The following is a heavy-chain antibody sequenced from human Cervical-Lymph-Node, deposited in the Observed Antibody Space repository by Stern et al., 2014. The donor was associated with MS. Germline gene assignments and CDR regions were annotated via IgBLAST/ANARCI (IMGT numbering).Heavy chain of an antibody. Sequence: QVQPGESGGGVIHPGRSLRLSCAAAGFAFSRHGMHWFRQVPGKGREWVAVIWFEGTNEKYEASVKGRFTISRDNSKNSLYLQMNNLRVEDTAIYYCATEKGACSGDDCHVTFDSWGQGTLVTVSS. J-gene: IGHJ4*02. D-gene: IGHD2-21*02. V-gene: IGHV3-33*03. CDR2: IWFEGTNE. CDR1: GFAFSRHG. CDR3: ATEKGACSGDDCHVTFDS.